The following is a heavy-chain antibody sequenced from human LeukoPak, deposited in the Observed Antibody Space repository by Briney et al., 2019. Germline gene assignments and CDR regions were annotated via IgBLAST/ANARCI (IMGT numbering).Heavy chain of an antibody. CDR1: GGSIDNSHYY. D-gene: IGHD6-19*01. CDR3: VRLASGLIDY. Sequence: SETLSLTCTVSGGSIDNSHYYWGWIRQPPGEGLEWIASIHYSGSTHYNPSLKSRVTISVDTSKNQFSLKLGSVTAADTAVYYCVRLASGLIDYWGQGTLVTVSS. J-gene: IGHJ4*02. V-gene: IGHV4-39*01. CDR2: IHYSGST.